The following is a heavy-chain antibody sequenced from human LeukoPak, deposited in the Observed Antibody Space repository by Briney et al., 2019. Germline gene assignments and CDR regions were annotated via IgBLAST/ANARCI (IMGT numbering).Heavy chain of an antibody. J-gene: IGHJ5*02. CDR3: AKDGSGSGGWFDP. D-gene: IGHD1-26*01. V-gene: IGHV3-23*01. CDR1: GFTFSTYG. Sequence: GGSLRLSCAASGFTFSTYGMNWVRQAPGKGLEWVSGISGSGSNTYYPDSVKGRLTTSRDNSKNTLYLQMNSLRAEDTAVYYCAKDGSGSGGWFDPWGQGTLVTVSS. CDR2: ISGSGSNT.